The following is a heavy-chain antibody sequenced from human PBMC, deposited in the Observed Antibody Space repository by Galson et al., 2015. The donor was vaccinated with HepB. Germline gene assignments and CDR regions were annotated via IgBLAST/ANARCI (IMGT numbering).Heavy chain of an antibody. V-gene: IGHV1-46*04. CDR1: GGTFSSYA. J-gene: IGHJ6*02. Sequence: SVKVSCKASGGTFSSYAISWVRQAPGQGLEWMGIINPSGGSTSYAQKLQGRVTMTRDTSTSTVYMELSSLRSEDTAVYYCARDGTFYYYGSGSYSYYYYGMDVWGQGTTVTVSS. CDR2: INPSGGST. D-gene: IGHD3-10*01. CDR3: ARDGTFYYYGSGSYSYYYYGMDV.